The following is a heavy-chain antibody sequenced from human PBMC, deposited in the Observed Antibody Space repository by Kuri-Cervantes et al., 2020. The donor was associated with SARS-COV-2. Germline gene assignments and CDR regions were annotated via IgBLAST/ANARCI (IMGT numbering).Heavy chain of an antibody. CDR2: ISYDGSNK. CDR3: ARDRSDWGSFGALDI. CDR1: GFTFSSYA. D-gene: IGHD7-27*01. V-gene: IGHV3-30-3*01. Sequence: GESLKISCAASGFTFSSYAMHWVRQAPGKGLEWVAVISYDGSNKYYADAVKGRFTISRDNSKNTLYLQMNSLKAEDTAVYYCARDRSDWGSFGALDIWGQGTMVTVSS. J-gene: IGHJ3*02.